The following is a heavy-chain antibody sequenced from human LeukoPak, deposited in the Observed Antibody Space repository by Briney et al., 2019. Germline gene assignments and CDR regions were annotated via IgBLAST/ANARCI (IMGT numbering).Heavy chain of an antibody. Sequence: GGSLRLSCTASGFTFASQTMSWVRQAPGKGLEWVSGINGGNINTYYADSVKGRFTISRDNSKNTLYLQMNSLRVEDTAVYYCTKTSYDTVWGGYRSHDYWGQGTLVIVSS. CDR3: TKTSYDTVWGGYRSHDY. D-gene: IGHD3-16*02. J-gene: IGHJ4*02. V-gene: IGHV3-23*01. CDR1: GFTFASQT. CDR2: INGGNINT.